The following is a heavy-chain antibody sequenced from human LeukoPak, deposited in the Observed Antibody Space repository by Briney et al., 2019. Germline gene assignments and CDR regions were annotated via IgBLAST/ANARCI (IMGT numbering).Heavy chain of an antibody. V-gene: IGHV3-23*01. CDR1: GFTFSSYA. D-gene: IGHD4-23*01. CDR3: AKDRPIQVVKRQDAFDI. J-gene: IGHJ3*02. Sequence: GGSLRLSCAASGFTFSSYAMSWVRQAPGKGLEWVSAISGSGGGTYYADSVKGRFTISRDNSKNTLYLQMNSLRAEDTAVYYCAKDRPIQVVKRQDAFDIWGQGTMVTVSS. CDR2: ISGSGGGT.